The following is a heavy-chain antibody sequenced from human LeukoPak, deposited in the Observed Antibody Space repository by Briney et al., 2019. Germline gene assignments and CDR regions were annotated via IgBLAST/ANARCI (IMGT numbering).Heavy chain of an antibody. Sequence: GGSLRLSCAASGFTFDDYTMHWVRQAPGKGLEWVSLISWDGGSTYYADSVKGRFTISRDNSKNSLYLQMNSLRTEDTALYYCAKDITGYSSGWVTFDYWGQGTPVTVSS. CDR3: AKDITGYSSGWVTFDY. J-gene: IGHJ4*02. CDR1: GFTFDDYT. CDR2: ISWDGGST. V-gene: IGHV3-43*01. D-gene: IGHD6-19*01.